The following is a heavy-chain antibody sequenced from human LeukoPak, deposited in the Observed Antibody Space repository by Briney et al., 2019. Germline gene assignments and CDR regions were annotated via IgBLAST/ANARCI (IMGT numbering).Heavy chain of an antibody. CDR2: ISSSGSTI. D-gene: IGHD6-19*01. CDR3: ARDRAIAVAGGDYGMDV. Sequence: GGSLRLSCAASGFTFSSYEMNWVRQAPGKGPEWVSYISSSGSTIYYADSVKGRFTISRDNAKNSLYLQMNSLRAEDTAVYYCARDRAIAVAGGDYGMDVWGQGTTVTVSS. J-gene: IGHJ6*02. V-gene: IGHV3-48*03. CDR1: GFTFSSYE.